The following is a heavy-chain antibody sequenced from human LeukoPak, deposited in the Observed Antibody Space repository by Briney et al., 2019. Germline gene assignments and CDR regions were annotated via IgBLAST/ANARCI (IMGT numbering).Heavy chain of an antibody. J-gene: IGHJ4*02. CDR3: ARDRVAVAGGFDY. V-gene: IGHV4-39*07. Sequence: PSETLSLTCTVSGGSISSSSYYWGWIRQPPGKGLEWIGSIYYSGSTNYNPSLKSRVTISVDTSKNQFSLKLSSVTAADTAVYYCARDRVAVAGGFDYWGQGTLVTVSS. CDR2: IYYSGST. CDR1: GGSISSSSYY. D-gene: IGHD6-19*01.